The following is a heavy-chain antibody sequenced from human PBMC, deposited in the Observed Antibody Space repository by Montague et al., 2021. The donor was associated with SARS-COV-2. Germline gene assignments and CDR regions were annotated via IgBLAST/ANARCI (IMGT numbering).Heavy chain of an antibody. CDR2: SRYGGSS. J-gene: IGHJ2*01. V-gene: IGHV4-39*01. CDR3: ARQDTQLGFDL. CDR1: SASISNGIYY. Sequence: SETLSLTCTVSSASISNGIYYWGWIRQPPGKGPEWIGGSRYGGSSYYNPSLKSRVTISIDTSKNQCSLTMTAVTAADTAVYFCARQDTQLGFDLWGRGTLVTVSS. D-gene: IGHD1-1*01.